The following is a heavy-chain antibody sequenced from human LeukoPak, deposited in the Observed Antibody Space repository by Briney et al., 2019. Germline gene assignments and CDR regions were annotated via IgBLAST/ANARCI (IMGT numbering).Heavy chain of an antibody. CDR3: ARYRELRVLDFDY. Sequence: GXSLKLSCAASGFTFSSYSMNWVRQAPGKGVEWVSSLISRILYIYSADSVKGRFTISRDNAKTSLYLQMNSLRAEDTAVYYCARYRELRVLDFDYWGQGTLVTVSS. J-gene: IGHJ4*02. V-gene: IGHV3-21*01. D-gene: IGHD1-26*01. CDR2: LISRILYI. CDR1: GFTFSSYS.